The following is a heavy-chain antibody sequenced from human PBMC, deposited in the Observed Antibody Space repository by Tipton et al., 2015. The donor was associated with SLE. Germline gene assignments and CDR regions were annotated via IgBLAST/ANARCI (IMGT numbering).Heavy chain of an antibody. CDR3: ARDRRGWYFDL. CDR1: GDSFSNHF. CDR2: MYRSGTT. J-gene: IGHJ2*01. V-gene: IGHV4-4*08. D-gene: IGHD3-10*01. Sequence: TLSLTCTVSGDSFSNHFWSWIRQPPGKGLEWIGYMYRSGTTKYNPSLKSRVTISVDTSKNQFSLKLSSVTAADTAVYYCARDRRGWYFDLWGRGTLVTVSS.